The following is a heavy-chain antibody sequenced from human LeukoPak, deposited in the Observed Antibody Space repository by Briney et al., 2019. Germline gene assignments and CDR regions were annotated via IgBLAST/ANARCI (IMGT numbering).Heavy chain of an antibody. CDR1: GGSLSSSSYY. J-gene: IGHJ4*02. V-gene: IGHV4-39*01. D-gene: IGHD3-9*01. Sequence: PPETLSLTCTVSGGSLSSSSYYWGWVRQPPGKGLEWIGNIYYSGSTYYNPSLKSRLTISLDTSQRQFSLRLSSVTAADTALYYCTRGSYDVLTGYSTLGEYWGQGTLVTVSS. CDR3: TRGSYDVLTGYSTLGEY. CDR2: IYYSGST.